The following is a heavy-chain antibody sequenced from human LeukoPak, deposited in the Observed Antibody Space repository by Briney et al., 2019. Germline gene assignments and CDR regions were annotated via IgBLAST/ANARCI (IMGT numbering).Heavy chain of an antibody. Sequence: KPSETLSLTCAVYGGSFSGYYWSWIRQPPGKGLEWIGEINHSGSTNYNPSLKSRVTISVDTSKNQFSLKLSSVTAADTAVYYRARVPSVDYYDSSGYYTPEDWGQGTLVTVSS. V-gene: IGHV4-34*01. D-gene: IGHD3-22*01. J-gene: IGHJ4*02. CDR3: ARVPSVDYYDSSGYYTPED. CDR1: GGSFSGYY. CDR2: INHSGST.